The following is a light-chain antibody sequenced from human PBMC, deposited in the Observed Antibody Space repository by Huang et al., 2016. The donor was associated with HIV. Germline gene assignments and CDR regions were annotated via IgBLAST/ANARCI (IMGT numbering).Light chain of an antibody. CDR2: WAS. CDR1: QSVLHSSNNKKC. Sequence: DIVMTQSPDSLAVSLGERATVNCQSSQSVLHSSNNKKCLAWYQQKPGQPPKLLIYWASTRESGVPDRFSGSGSGTDFTLTISSLQAEDVAVYYCQQYYSIPLTFGGGTKVEIK. CDR3: QQYYSIPLT. V-gene: IGKV4-1*01. J-gene: IGKJ4*01.